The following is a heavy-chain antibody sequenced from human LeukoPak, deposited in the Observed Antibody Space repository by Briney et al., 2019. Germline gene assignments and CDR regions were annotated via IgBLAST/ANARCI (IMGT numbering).Heavy chain of an antibody. CDR3: ARGQFGLSSFDSSGFDY. CDR2: ISCNSGSI. D-gene: IGHD3-22*01. V-gene: IGHV3-9*01. CDR1: GFTFADYA. J-gene: IGHJ4*02. Sequence: PGGSLRLSCAASGFTFADYAMHWVRQAPGKGLEWVSGISCNSGSISYADSVKGRFTISRDTSKDTLSMQMNSLRTEDTSVYYCARGQFGLSSFDSSGFDYWGEGTLVTVSS.